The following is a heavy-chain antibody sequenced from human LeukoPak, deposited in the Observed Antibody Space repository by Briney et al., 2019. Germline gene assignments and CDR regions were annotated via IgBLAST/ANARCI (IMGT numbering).Heavy chain of an antibody. J-gene: IGHJ4*02. CDR2: INTSGST. CDR3: ARSTWLLDK. V-gene: IGHV4-4*07. D-gene: IGHD3-22*01. Sequence: SETLSLTCTVSGGSISSYYWSWIRQPAGKGLEWIGRINTSGSTSYNPSLKSRVSSSVDTSKNQFSLRLSSVTAADTAVYYCARSTWLLDKWGQGTLVTVSS. CDR1: GGSISSYY.